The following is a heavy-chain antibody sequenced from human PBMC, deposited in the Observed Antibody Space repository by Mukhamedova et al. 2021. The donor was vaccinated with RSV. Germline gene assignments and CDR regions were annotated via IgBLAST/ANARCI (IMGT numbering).Heavy chain of an antibody. CDR2: INPNSGGT. D-gene: IGHD6-6*01. V-gene: IGHV1-2*06. CDR3: ASDPGAYSSSSGFYLDF. J-gene: IGHJ4*02. Sequence: GQGLEWMGRINPNSGGTNYAQQFQGRVTMTRDTSISTAYMELSRLRSDDSAVYYCASDPGAYSSSSGFYLDFLGQGTLVTVS.